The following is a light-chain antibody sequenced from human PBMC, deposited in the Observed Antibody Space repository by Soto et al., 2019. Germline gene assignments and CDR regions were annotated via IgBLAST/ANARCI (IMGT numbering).Light chain of an antibody. CDR3: HQPSNWRRT. CDR1: QSVSSY. CDR2: DAF. V-gene: IGKV3-11*01. J-gene: IGKJ2*01. Sequence: IVLTQSPATLSSSPGERATLSCSASQSVSSYLAWYPQKPGQAPRLLTYDAFNRATAIPTRFSGSASGTDFTLTISTLEPEDFAVYYCHQPSNWRRTFGEGTKLYIK.